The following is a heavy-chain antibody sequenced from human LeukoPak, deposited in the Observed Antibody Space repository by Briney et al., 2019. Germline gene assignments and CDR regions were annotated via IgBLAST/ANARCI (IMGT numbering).Heavy chain of an antibody. V-gene: IGHV4-4*07. D-gene: IGHD3-22*01. J-gene: IGHJ3*02. CDR2: IDTSGST. Sequence: SETLSLTCTVSGGSMSSYHWSWIRQPAGEGLEWIGRIDTSGSTNYNFSLKSRVTMSIDTSKNQFSLKLRSVTAADTAVYYCARYVVRNAFDIWGQGTMVTVSS. CDR3: ARYVVRNAFDI. CDR1: GGSMSSYH.